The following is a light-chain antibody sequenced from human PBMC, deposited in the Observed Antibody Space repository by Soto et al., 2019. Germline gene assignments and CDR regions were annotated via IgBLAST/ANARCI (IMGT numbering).Light chain of an antibody. CDR1: SSDVGGYNY. CDR3: SSYTTSNARQIV. J-gene: IGLJ1*01. Sequence: QSALTQPASGSGSPGQSITISCTGTSSDVGGYNYVSWYQQHPGKAPKFIIYDVSNRPSGVSNRFSGSKSGNTASLTISGLQAEDEADYYCSSYTTSNARQIVFGTGTKLTVL. V-gene: IGLV2-14*01. CDR2: DVS.